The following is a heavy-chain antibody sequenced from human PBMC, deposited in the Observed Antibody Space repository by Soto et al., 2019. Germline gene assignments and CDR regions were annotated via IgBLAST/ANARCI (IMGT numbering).Heavy chain of an antibody. CDR3: ARGGAAISGTPEWFDP. J-gene: IGHJ5*02. V-gene: IGHV3-21*01. CDR2: ISSTSTYI. Sequence: EVQLMESGGALVKPGGSLRLSCAASGFTFSGYTMNWVRQAPGTGLEWVSSISSTSTYISYADSVKGRFTISRDNANNSLSLQMNSLRAEDTAVYYCARGGAAISGTPEWFDPWGQGTLVTVSS. CDR1: GFTFSGYT. D-gene: IGHD2-2*01.